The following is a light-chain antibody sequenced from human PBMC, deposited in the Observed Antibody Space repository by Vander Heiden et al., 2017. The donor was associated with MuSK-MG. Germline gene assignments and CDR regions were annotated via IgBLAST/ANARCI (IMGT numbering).Light chain of an antibody. CDR2: RAS. CDR1: QSISDW. J-gene: IGKJ2*01. CDR3: QQYSRLCS. Sequence: DIEMTQSPSTLSASVGDRVTITCRASQSISDWLAWYQQKPGKAPKLLIYRASTLESGVPSRISGSGFGTEFTLTITGLQPDDLATYYCQQYSRLCSFGQGTKVEIK. V-gene: IGKV1-5*03.